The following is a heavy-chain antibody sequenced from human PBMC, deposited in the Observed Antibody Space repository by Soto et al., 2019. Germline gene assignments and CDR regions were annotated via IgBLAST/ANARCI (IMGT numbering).Heavy chain of an antibody. Sequence: QVQLVQSGAEVKKPGSSVKVSCKASGGTFSSYAISWVRQAPGQGLEWMGGIIPIFGTANYAQKFQGRVTITADESTSTAYMELSSLRSEDTAVYYXXRVEPXPISYYYYGMDVWGQGTTVTXSS. V-gene: IGHV1-69*01. D-gene: IGHD1-26*01. CDR2: IIPIFGTA. CDR3: XRVEPXPISYYYYGMDV. CDR1: GGTFSSYA. J-gene: IGHJ6*02.